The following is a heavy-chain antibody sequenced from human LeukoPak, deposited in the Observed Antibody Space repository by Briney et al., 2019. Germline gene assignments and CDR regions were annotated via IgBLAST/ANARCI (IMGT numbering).Heavy chain of an antibody. CDR1: GFSLSTSGMC. CDR2: IDWDDDK. Sequence: SGPAQTKPTQTLTLTSTFSGFSLSTSGMCVSWIRQPPGKALEWLARIDWDDDKYYSTSLKTRLTISKDTSKNQVVLTMTNMDPVDTATYYCARIWRYSSGRYPFDYWGQGTLVSPSS. V-gene: IGHV2-70*11. D-gene: IGHD6-19*01. J-gene: IGHJ4*02. CDR3: ARIWRYSSGRYPFDY.